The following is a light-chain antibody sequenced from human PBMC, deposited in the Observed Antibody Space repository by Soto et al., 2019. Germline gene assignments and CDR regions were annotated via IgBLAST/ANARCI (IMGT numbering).Light chain of an antibody. J-gene: IGLJ2*01. V-gene: IGLV2-14*01. CDR3: RSYTSSNTVV. CDR2: EVS. CDR1: SRDVGGY. Sequence: QSALTQPASVSGSPGQSFTISCTGTSRDVGGYVSWYQQHPGKAPKLMIYEVSNRPSGVSNRFSGSKSGNTASLTISGLQAEDEADYYCRSYTSSNTVVFGGGTKLTVL.